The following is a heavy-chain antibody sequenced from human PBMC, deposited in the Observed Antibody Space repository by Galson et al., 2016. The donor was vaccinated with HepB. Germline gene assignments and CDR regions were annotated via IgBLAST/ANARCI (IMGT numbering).Heavy chain of an antibody. Sequence: LRLSCAASGFTFSSYWMSWVRQPPGKGLEWIGEINNSGSTNYNPSLKSRVTMSVDSSKNQFSLNLSSVTAADTAVYYCARPSSGPVGGNYNMDVWGQGTTVTVSS. D-gene: IGHD3-22*01. V-gene: IGHV4-34*01. CDR1: GFTFSSYW. J-gene: IGHJ6*02. CDR3: ARPSSGPVGGNYNMDV. CDR2: INNSGST.